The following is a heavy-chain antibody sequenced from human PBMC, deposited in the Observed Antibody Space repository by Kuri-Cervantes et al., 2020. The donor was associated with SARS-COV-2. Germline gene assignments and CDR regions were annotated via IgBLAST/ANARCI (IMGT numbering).Heavy chain of an antibody. J-gene: IGHJ4*02. CDR2: ISYDGNNK. D-gene: IGHD2-21*01. CDR3: VKDRVGVLDS. CDR1: GFTFSSYG. Sequence: GESLKISCAASGFTFSSYGMHWVRQAPGKGLEWMAIISYDGNNKYFADSVEGQFTISRDNSNNTLYLQMNSLRAEDTAIYYCVKDRVGVLDSWGQGTLVTVSS. V-gene: IGHV3-30*19.